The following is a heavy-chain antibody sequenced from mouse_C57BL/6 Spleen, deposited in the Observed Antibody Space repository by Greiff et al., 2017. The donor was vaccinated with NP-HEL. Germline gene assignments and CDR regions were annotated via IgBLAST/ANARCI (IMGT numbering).Heavy chain of an antibody. CDR1: GYTFTSYW. CDR2: IDPSDSET. J-gene: IGHJ2*01. CDR3: ARHYGSSTYYWCY. D-gene: IGHD1-1*01. Sequence: VQLQQSGAELVRPGSSVKLSCKASGYTFTSYWMHWVKQRPIQGLDWIGNIDPSDSETHYNQKFKDKATLTVDESSSTAYMQLSSLTSEDSAVYYCARHYGSSTYYWCYWGQGTTLTVSS. V-gene: IGHV1-52*01.